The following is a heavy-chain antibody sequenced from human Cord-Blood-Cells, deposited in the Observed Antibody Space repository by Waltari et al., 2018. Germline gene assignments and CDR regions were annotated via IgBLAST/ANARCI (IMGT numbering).Heavy chain of an antibody. V-gene: IGHV3-74*01. J-gene: IGHJ3*02. CDR3: ARDLDAFDI. CDR2: INCGGRRT. CDR1: GFTSSRSW. Sequence: EVQLVESGGGLVQPGGSLRLSCAASGFTSSRSWRHWVRQAPGKGLLWVSRINCGGRRTSYAYSVKGRFTISRDNAKNTLYLQMNSLRAEDTAVYYCARDLDAFDIWGQGTMVTVSS.